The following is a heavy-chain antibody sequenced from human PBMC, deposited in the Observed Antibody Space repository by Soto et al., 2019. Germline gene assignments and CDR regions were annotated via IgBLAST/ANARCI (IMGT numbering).Heavy chain of an antibody. CDR2: ISASGYST. CDR1: GFTFSDST. J-gene: IGHJ5*01. D-gene: IGHD3-16*01. Sequence: PGGSLRLSCAASGFTFSDSTMGWVRQAPGKGLEWVSSISASGYSTYYADSVKGRFTISRDTSKNTLYLQTNSLRAEDTAMYYCAKMGRDAYKPIDSWGHGSLVTSSS. V-gene: IGHV3-23*01. CDR3: AKMGRDAYKPIDS.